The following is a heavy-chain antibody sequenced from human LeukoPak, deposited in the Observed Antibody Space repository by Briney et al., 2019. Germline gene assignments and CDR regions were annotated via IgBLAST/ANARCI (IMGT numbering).Heavy chain of an antibody. CDR2: ISAYNGNT. CDR3: ARERVYCSGGSCYYHFDY. D-gene: IGHD2-15*01. V-gene: IGHV1-18*01. J-gene: IGHJ4*02. CDR1: GYTFTSYG. Sequence: ASVKISCKASGYTFTSYGISWVRQAPGQGLEWMGWISAYNGNTNYAQKLQGRVTMTTDTSTSTAYMELRSLRSDDTAVYYCARERVYCSGGSCYYHFDYWGQGTLVTVSS.